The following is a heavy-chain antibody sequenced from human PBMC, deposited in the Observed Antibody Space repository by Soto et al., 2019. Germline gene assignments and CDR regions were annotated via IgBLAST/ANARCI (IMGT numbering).Heavy chain of an antibody. J-gene: IGHJ4*02. V-gene: IGHV4-39*01. CDR2: IYYSGST. Sequence: SETLSLTCTVSGGSISSSSYYWGWIRQPPGKGLEWIGSIYYSGSTYYNPSLKSRVTISVDTSKNQFSLKLSSVIAADTAVYYCARHTYYYGSGSYVYFDYWGQGTLVTVSS. D-gene: IGHD3-10*01. CDR3: ARHTYYYGSGSYVYFDY. CDR1: GGSISSSSYY.